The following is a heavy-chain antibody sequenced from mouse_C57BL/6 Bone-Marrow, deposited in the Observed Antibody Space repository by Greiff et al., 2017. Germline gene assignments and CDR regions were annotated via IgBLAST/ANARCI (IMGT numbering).Heavy chain of an antibody. CDR3: ARDDYYGSSNYAMDY. V-gene: IGHV1-50*01. D-gene: IGHD1-1*01. Sequence: QVQLKQPGAELVKPGASVKLSCKASGYTFTSYWMQWVKQRPGQGLEWIGEIDPSDSYTNYNQKFKGKATLTVDTSSSTAYMQLSSLTSEDSAVYYCARDDYYGSSNYAMDYWGQGTSVTVSS. CDR1: GYTFTSYW. J-gene: IGHJ4*01. CDR2: IDPSDSYT.